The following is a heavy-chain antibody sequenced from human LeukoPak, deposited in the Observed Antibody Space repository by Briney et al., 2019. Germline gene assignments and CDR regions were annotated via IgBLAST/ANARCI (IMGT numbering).Heavy chain of an antibody. D-gene: IGHD3-9*01. V-gene: IGHV4-34*01. CDR1: GGSFSGYY. CDR3: ASGSRTHTGILTGYYRGYYYYYGMDV. Sequence: PSETLSLTCAVSGGSFSGYYWSWIRQPPGKGLEWIGEINHSGSTNYNPSLESRVTISVDTYKNQLSLKLRSVTAADTAVYYCASGSRTHTGILTGYYRGYYYYYGMDVWGQGTTVTVSS. CDR2: INHSGST. J-gene: IGHJ6*02.